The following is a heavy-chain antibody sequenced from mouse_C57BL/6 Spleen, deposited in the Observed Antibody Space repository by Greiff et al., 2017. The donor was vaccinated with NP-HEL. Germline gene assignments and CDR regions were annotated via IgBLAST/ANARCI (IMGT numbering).Heavy chain of an antibody. J-gene: IGHJ4*01. V-gene: IGHV1-55*01. CDR3: ASNYYGSSYYAMDY. CDR2: IYPGSGST. CDR1: GYTFTSYW. Sequence: QVQLKESGAELVKPGASVKMSCKASGYTFTSYWITWVKQRPGQGLEWIGDIYPGSGSTNYNEKFKSKATLTVDTSSSTAYMQLSSLTSEDSAVYYCASNYYGSSYYAMDYWGQGTSVTVSS. D-gene: IGHD1-1*01.